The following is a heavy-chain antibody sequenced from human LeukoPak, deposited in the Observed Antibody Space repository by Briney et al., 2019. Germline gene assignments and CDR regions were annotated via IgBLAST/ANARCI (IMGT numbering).Heavy chain of an antibody. CDR1: GGTFSSYA. V-gene: IGHV1-69*05. Sequence: SVKVSCKASGGTFSSYAISWVRQAPGQGLEWMGGIIPIFGTANYAQKFQGRVTITTDESTSTAYMELSSLRSEDTAVYYCARDRGLNCSSTSCYKRRGDYYYYMDVWGKGTTVTVSS. CDR2: IIPIFGTA. D-gene: IGHD2-2*02. J-gene: IGHJ6*03. CDR3: ARDRGLNCSSTSCYKRRGDYYYYMDV.